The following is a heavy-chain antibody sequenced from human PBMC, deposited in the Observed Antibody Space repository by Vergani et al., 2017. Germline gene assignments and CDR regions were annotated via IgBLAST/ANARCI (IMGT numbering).Heavy chain of an antibody. CDR2: INHSGST. CDR3: AGIVGATRNYYYYMDV. Sequence: QVQLQQWGGGLLKPSETLSLTCAVYGGSFSGYYWSWIRQPPGKGLEWIGEINHSGSTNYNPSLKSRVTISVDTSKNQFSLKLSSVTAADTAVYYCAGIVGATRNYYYYMDVWGKGTTVTVSS. J-gene: IGHJ6*03. D-gene: IGHD1-26*01. V-gene: IGHV4-34*01. CDR1: GGSFSGYY.